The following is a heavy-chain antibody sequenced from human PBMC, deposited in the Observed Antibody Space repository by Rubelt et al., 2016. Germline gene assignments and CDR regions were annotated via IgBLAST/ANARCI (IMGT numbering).Heavy chain of an antibody. V-gene: IGHV7-4-1*02. Sequence: QVQLVQSGAEVKKPGASVKVSCKASGYTFTSYDINWVRQAPGQGLEWMGWINTNTGNPTYAQGFTGRFVFSLDTSVSTGYLEISSLKAEDTAVYYCARGRLVVPAAIFYWGQGTLVTVSS. J-gene: IGHJ4*02. CDR1: GYTFTSYD. CDR2: INTNTGNP. CDR3: ARGRLVVPAAIFY. D-gene: IGHD2-2*01.